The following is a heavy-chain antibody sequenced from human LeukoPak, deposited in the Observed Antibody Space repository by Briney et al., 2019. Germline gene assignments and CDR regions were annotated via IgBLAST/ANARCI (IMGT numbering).Heavy chain of an antibody. CDR2: LYYSGST. J-gene: IGHJ3*02. Sequence: SETLSLTCTVSGSSISSYFWSWIRQPPGKGLEWIGYLYYSGSTNYNPSLKSRVTISVDTSKNQFSLTLSSVTAADTAVYYCARVNDFWSARRAFDIWGQGKMVTVSS. CDR1: GSSISSYF. V-gene: IGHV4-59*01. CDR3: ARVNDFWSARRAFDI. D-gene: IGHD3-3*01.